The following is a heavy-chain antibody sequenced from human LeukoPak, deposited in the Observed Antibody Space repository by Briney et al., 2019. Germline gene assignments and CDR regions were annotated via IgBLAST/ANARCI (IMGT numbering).Heavy chain of an antibody. Sequence: GASVKVSCKASGYTFTGYYMHWVGQAPGQGLAWMGWINPNSGGTNNAQTFQGRVTMTRDTSISTAYMELSRLRSDDTAVYYCAIGFWSGYYFDYWGQGTLVTVTS. V-gene: IGHV1-2*02. CDR3: AIGFWSGYYFDY. J-gene: IGHJ4*02. CDR1: GYTFTGYY. D-gene: IGHD3-3*01. CDR2: INPNSGGT.